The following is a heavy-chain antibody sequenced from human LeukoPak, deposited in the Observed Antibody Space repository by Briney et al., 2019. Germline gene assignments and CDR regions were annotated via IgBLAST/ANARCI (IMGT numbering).Heavy chain of an antibody. CDR3: ARGDYGDDGFYFDY. CDR1: GYTFTGYY. CDR2: INPNSGGT. J-gene: IGHJ4*02. D-gene: IGHD4-17*01. Sequence: ASVKVSCKASGYTFTGYYMHWVRQAPGQGLEWMGWINPNSGGTNYAQKFLGRVTMTRDTSISTAYMELSSLRSEDTAVYYCARGDYGDDGFYFDYWGQGTLVTVSS. V-gene: IGHV1-2*02.